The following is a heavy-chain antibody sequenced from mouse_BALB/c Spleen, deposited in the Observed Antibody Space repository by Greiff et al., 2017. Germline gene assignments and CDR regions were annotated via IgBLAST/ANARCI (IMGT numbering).Heavy chain of an antibody. CDR1: GYTFTSYT. CDR3: ARSGGYYGSSLYAMDY. CDR2: INPSSGYT. D-gene: IGHD1-1*01. J-gene: IGHJ4*01. Sequence: VQLQQSGAELARPGASVKMSCKASGYTFTSYTMHWVKQRPGQGLEWIGYINPSSGYTNYNQKFKDKATLTADKSSSTAYMQLSSLTSEDSAVYYCARSGGYYGSSLYAMDYWGQGTSVTVAS. V-gene: IGHV1-4*01.